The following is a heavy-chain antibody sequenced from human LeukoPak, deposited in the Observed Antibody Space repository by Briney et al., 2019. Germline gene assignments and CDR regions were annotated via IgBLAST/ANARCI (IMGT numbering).Heavy chain of an antibody. D-gene: IGHD2-15*01. V-gene: IGHV4-34*01. CDR3: ARPFRYCSGGSCYGGPYYFDY. J-gene: IGHJ4*02. Sequence: SETLSLTCAVYGGFFSGYYWSWIRQPPGKGLEWIGEINHSGSTNYNPSLKSRVTISVDTSKNQFSLKLSSVTAADTAVYYCARPFRYCSGGSCYGGPYYFDYWGQGTLVTVSS. CDR2: INHSGST. CDR1: GGFFSGYY.